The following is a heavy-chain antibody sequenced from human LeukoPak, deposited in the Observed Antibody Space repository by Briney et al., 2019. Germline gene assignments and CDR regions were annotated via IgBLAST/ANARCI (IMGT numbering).Heavy chain of an antibody. CDR1: GGSISSGGYY. V-gene: IGHV4-61*08. CDR2: IYYSGST. D-gene: IGHD3-10*01. J-gene: IGHJ5*02. CDR3: ARAVRDRGVILPWFDP. Sequence: PSETLSLTCTVSGGSISSGGYYWSWIRQPPGKGLEWIGYIYYSGSTNYNPSLKSRVTISVDTSKNQFSLKLSSVIAADTAVYYCARAVRDRGVILPWFDPWGQGTLVTVSS.